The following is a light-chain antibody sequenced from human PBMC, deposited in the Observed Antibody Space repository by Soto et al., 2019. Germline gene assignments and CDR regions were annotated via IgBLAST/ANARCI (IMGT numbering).Light chain of an antibody. V-gene: IGKV3-11*01. CDR3: QQRRSWPPTIT. Sequence: ENVLTQSPGTLSLSTGERATLSCRASQSVSSYLAWYQQRPGQAPRLLIYDASYRATDIPPRFSGSGSGTDFTLTISSLEPEDFAVYYCQQRRSWPPTITFGQGTRLEIK. CDR1: QSVSSY. J-gene: IGKJ5*01. CDR2: DAS.